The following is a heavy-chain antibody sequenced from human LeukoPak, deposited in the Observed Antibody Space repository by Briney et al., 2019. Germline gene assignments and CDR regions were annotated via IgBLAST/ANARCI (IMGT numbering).Heavy chain of an antibody. CDR1: GFIFSTYG. CDR3: ARDPSTWRGYYYYMDV. J-gene: IGHJ6*03. CDR2: IQFDGSDK. Sequence: PGGSLRLSCAASGFIFSTYGMHWVRQAPGKGLEWVAFIQFDGSDKYYADSVKGRFTISRDHSKNTLYLQMNSLRAEDTAVYYCARDPSTWRGYYYYMDVWGKGTTVTVSS. D-gene: IGHD5/OR15-5a*01. V-gene: IGHV3-30*02.